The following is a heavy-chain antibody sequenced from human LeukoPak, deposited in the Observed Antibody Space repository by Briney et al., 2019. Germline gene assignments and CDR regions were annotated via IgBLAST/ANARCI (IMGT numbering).Heavy chain of an antibody. D-gene: IGHD1-26*01. V-gene: IGHV3-15*01. CDR1: GFTFNHAW. CDR2: IKSKTNGGTT. J-gene: IGHJ4*02. CDR3: TWVGARYYFDY. Sequence: GGSLRLSCAASGFTFNHAWMSWVRQAPGKGLEWVGRIKSKTNGGTTDYAAPVKGRFTISRDDSKNTLYLQMNSLKTEDTAVYYCTWVGARYYFDYWAREPWSPSPQ.